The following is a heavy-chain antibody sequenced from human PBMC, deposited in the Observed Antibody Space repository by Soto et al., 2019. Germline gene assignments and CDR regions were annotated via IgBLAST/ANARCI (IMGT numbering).Heavy chain of an antibody. Sequence: PGGSLRLSCAASGFTFSSYAMHWVRQAPGKGLEWVAVISYDGSNKYYADSVKGRFTISRDNSKNTRYLQMNSLRAEDTAVYYCARGVVITRSDAFDIWGQGTMVTVSS. CDR3: ARGVVITRSDAFDI. D-gene: IGHD3-22*01. V-gene: IGHV3-30-3*01. J-gene: IGHJ3*02. CDR1: GFTFSSYA. CDR2: ISYDGSNK.